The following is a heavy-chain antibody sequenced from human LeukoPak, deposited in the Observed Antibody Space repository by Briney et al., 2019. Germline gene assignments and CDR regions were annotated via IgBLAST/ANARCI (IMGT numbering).Heavy chain of an antibody. CDR1: GGSISSSSYY. Sequence: SETLSLTCTVSGGSISSSSYYWGWIRQPPGKGLEWIGSIYYSGSTYYNPSLKSRVTISVDTSKNQFSLKLSSVTAADTAVYYCARSSYCSGGSCASYYYYYMDVWGKGTTVTVSS. D-gene: IGHD2-15*01. CDR3: ARSSYCSGGSCASYYYYYMDV. CDR2: IYYSGST. J-gene: IGHJ6*03. V-gene: IGHV4-39*07.